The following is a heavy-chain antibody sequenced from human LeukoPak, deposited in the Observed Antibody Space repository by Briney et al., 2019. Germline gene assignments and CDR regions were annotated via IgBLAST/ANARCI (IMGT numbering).Heavy chain of an antibody. Sequence: GGSLRLSCAASGFTFSSYAMSWVRQAPGKGLEWVSTISGSGGSTHYADSVKGRFTISRDNSKNTLYLQMNSLRAEDTAVYYCAKDGYYYDSSGYYSDYWGQGTLVTVSS. J-gene: IGHJ4*02. CDR2: ISGSGGST. CDR3: AKDGYYYDSSGYYSDY. V-gene: IGHV3-23*01. CDR1: GFTFSSYA. D-gene: IGHD3-22*01.